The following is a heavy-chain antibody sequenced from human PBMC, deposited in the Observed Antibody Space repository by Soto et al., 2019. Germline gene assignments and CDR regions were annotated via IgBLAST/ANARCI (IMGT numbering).Heavy chain of an antibody. V-gene: IGHV1-3*01. CDR3: ARVWGSAGNYYYYGMDV. CDR2: INAGNGNT. Sequence: ASVKVSCKASGYTFTSYAMHWVRQAPGQRLEWMGWINAGNGNTKYSQKFQGRVTITRDTSASTAYMELSSLRSEDTAVYYCARVWGSAGNYYYYGMDVWGQGTTVTVSS. J-gene: IGHJ6*02. CDR1: GYTFTSYA. D-gene: IGHD3-16*01.